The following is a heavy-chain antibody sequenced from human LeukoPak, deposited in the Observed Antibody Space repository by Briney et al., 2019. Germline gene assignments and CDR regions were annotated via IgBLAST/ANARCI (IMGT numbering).Heavy chain of an antibody. Sequence: VASVKVSCKASGYTFTSYDINWVRQAPGQGLEWMGWINPNSGATDYAQKFQGRVTMTRDTSISTAYMELSRLRSDDTAVYYCASWDSSTRFIIPWGQGTLVTVSS. V-gene: IGHV1-2*02. CDR2: INPNSGAT. CDR1: GYTFTSYD. CDR3: ASWDSSTRFIIP. D-gene: IGHD2-2*01. J-gene: IGHJ5*02.